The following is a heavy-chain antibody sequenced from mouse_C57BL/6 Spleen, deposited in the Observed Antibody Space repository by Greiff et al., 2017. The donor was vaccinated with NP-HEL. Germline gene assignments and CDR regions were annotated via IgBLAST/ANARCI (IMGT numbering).Heavy chain of an antibody. CDR1: GYTFTSYW. J-gene: IGHJ1*03. V-gene: IGHV1-69*01. CDR2: IDPSDSYT. Sequence: QVQLQQPGAELVMPGASVKLSCKASGYTFTSYWMHWVKQRPGQGLEWIGEIDPSDSYTNYNQKFKGKSTLTVDKSSSTAYMQLSSLTSEDSAVYYCARSGSTRYFEVWGTGTTVTVSS. CDR3: ARSGSTRYFEV. D-gene: IGHD1-1*02.